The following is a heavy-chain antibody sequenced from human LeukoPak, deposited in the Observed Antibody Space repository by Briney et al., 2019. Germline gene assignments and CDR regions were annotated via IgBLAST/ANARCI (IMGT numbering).Heavy chain of an antibody. CDR2: ITGSGGCP. CDR1: GFTFSSYA. Sequence: PGGSLRLSCAASGFTFSSYAMSWVRQAPGMGLEWVSAITGSGGCPYYANSVKGRFTISRDNSKNTLYLQMNSLRAEDTAVYYCAKDPAKVVPAAIIAFPDYWGQGTLVTVSS. D-gene: IGHD2-2*01. CDR3: AKDPAKVVPAAIIAFPDY. J-gene: IGHJ4*02. V-gene: IGHV3-23*01.